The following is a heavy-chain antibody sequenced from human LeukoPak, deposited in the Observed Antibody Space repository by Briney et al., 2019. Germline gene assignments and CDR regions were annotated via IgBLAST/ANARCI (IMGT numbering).Heavy chain of an antibody. D-gene: IGHD4-23*01. CDR1: GGSISSSSYY. CDR2: IYYSGST. V-gene: IGHV4-39*01. J-gene: IGHJ6*03. Sequence: SETLSLTCTVSGGSISSSSYYWGWIRQPPGKGLEWIESIYYSGSTCYNPSLKSRVTISVDTSKNQFSLKLSSVTAADTAVYYCASFHGGNLLRPYYYYMDVWGKGTTVTVSS. CDR3: ASFHGGNLLRPYYYYMDV.